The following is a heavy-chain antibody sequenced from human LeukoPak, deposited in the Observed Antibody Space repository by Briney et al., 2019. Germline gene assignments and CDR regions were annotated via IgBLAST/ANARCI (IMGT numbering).Heavy chain of an antibody. J-gene: IGHJ4*02. CDR1: GFTFSSYA. CDR3: AKVGGDSSGWYFYFDY. D-gene: IGHD6-19*01. CDR2: VSGSGGDT. V-gene: IGHV3-23*01. Sequence: PGGSLRLSCVASGFTFSSYAMSWVRQAPGKGLEWVSVVSGSGGDTHYADSVKGRFTISRDNSKNTLYLQMNSLRAEDTAVYYCAKVGGDSSGWYFYFDYWGQGTLVTVSS.